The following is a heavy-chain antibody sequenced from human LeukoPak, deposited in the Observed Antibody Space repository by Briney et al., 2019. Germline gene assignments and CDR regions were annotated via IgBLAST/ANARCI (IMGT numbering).Heavy chain of an antibody. CDR2: IYSGRNT. CDR3: ANIPRGDY. Sequence: GGSLRLSCAASGFTLSLYYMSWVRQAPGQGLEWVSVIYSGRNTYDADFVKGRFTIFRDNSKNTLYLQKKNMTSEDNAVYYCANIPRGDYWGLGTLVTVSS. V-gene: IGHV3-53*01. J-gene: IGHJ4*02. D-gene: IGHD3-10*01. CDR1: GFTLSLYY.